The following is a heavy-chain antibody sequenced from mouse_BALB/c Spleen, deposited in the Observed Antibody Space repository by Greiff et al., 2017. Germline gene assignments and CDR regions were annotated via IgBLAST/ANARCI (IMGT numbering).Heavy chain of an antibody. J-gene: IGHJ3*01. Sequence: VQLQQSGTVLARPGASVKMSCKASGYTFTSYWMHWVNQRPGQGLEWIGAIYPGNSDTSYNQKFKGKAKLTAVTSTSTAYMELSSLTNEDSAVYYCTRERVYYGYDGFADGGQGTLVTVSA. CDR3: TRERVYYGYDGFAD. CDR2: IYPGNSDT. V-gene: IGHV1-5*01. CDR1: GYTFTSYW. D-gene: IGHD2-2*01.